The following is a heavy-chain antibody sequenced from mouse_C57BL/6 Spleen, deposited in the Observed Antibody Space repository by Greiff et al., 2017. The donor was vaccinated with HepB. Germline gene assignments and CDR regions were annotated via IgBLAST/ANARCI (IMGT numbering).Heavy chain of an antibody. CDR1: GYTFTNYW. D-gene: IGHD2-3*01. CDR2: IYPGGGYT. CDR3: ARRWGYAMDY. J-gene: IGHJ4*01. Sequence: VQLQQSGAELVRPGTSVTMSCKASGYTFTNYWIGWAKQRPGHGLEWIGDIYPGGGYTNYNEKFKGKATLTADKSSSTAYMQFSSLTSEDSAIYYCARRWGYAMDYWGQGTSVTVSS. V-gene: IGHV1-63*01.